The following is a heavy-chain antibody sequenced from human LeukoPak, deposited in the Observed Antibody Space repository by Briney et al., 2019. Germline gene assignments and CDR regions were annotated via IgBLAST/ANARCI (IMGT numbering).Heavy chain of an antibody. CDR1: GFTFDDYT. CDR3: AKDIGYPYYYGMDV. V-gene: IGHV3-43*01. Sequence: GGSLRLSCAASGFTFDDYTMHWVRRAPGKGLEWVSLISWDGGSTYYADSVKGRFTISRDNSKNSLYLQMNSLRTEDTALYYCAKDIGYPYYYGMDVWGQGTTVTVSS. J-gene: IGHJ6*02. D-gene: IGHD5-12*01. CDR2: ISWDGGST.